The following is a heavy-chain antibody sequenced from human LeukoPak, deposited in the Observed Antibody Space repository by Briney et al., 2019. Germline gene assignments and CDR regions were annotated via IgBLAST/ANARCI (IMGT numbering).Heavy chain of an antibody. D-gene: IGHD5-18*01. J-gene: IGHJ4*02. V-gene: IGHV4-59*08. CDR2: IYYSGST. CDR1: GGSISSYY. CDR3: ASRGYSYGYDYFDY. Sequence: PSETLSLTCTVSGGSISSYYWSWIRQPPGKGLEWIGYIYYSGSTNYNPSLKSRVTISVDTSKNQFSLRLSSVTAADTAVYYCASRGYSYGYDYFDYWGQRTLVTVSS.